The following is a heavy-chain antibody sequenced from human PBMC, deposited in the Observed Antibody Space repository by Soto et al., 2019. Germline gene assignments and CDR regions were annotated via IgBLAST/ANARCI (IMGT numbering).Heavy chain of an antibody. D-gene: IGHD6-19*01. Sequence: PGGSLRLSCAASGFTFSSYGMHWVRQAPGKGLEWVAVISYDGSNKYYADSVKGRFTISRDNSKNTLYLQMNSLRAEDTAVYYCAKLAVAGNDAFDIWGQGTMVTVSS. CDR1: GFTFSSYG. V-gene: IGHV3-30*18. J-gene: IGHJ3*02. CDR2: ISYDGSNK. CDR3: AKLAVAGNDAFDI.